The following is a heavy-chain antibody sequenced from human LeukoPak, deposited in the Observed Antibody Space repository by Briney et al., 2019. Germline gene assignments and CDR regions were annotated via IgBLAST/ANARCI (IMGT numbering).Heavy chain of an antibody. J-gene: IGHJ4*02. CDR3: ARAKDESSGYEFDY. D-gene: IGHD3-22*01. V-gene: IGHV3-13*01. Sequence: GGSLRLSCAASGFTFSSYDMHWVRQATGKGLEWVSAIGTAGDTYYPGSVKGRFTISRENAKNSLYLQMNSLRAGDTAVYYCARAKDESSGYEFDYWGQGTLVTVSS. CDR1: GFTFSSYD. CDR2: IGTAGDT.